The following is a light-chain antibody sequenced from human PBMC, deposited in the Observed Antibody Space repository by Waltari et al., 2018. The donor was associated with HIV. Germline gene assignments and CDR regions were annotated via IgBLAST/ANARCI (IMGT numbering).Light chain of an antibody. CDR1: RSTNFGTTYD. CDR3: QSSDRLSALPS. Sequence: QSARTQPPSVSGAPGQRVTISCTGLRSTNFGTTYDVHWYQHHPRTAPTLRISTHTKRPSGGPDRFSSSTSGTSASLAILGLQAEDEAAYYCQSSDRLSALPSFGGGTRLTV. CDR2: THT. V-gene: IGLV1-40*01. J-gene: IGLJ2*01.